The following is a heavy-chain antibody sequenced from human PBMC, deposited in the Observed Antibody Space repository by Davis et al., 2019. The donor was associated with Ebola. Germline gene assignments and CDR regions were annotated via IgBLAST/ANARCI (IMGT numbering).Heavy chain of an antibody. D-gene: IGHD3-10*01. CDR3: ARGPLWFGELLTSYFDL. CDR1: GYTFTSYA. V-gene: IGHV1-3*01. Sequence: ASVKVSCKASGYTFTSYAMHWVRQAPGQRLEWMGWINAGNGNTKYSQKFQGRVTMTRNTSISTAYMELSSLRSEDTAVYYCARGPLWFGELLTSYFDLWGRGTLVTVSS. CDR2: INAGNGNT. J-gene: IGHJ2*01.